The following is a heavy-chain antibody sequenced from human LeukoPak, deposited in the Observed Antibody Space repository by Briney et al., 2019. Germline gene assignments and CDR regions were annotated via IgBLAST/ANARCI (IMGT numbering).Heavy chain of an antibody. Sequence: EESLKISCKGSGYSFTSYWIGWVRQMPGKGLEWMGIIYPGDSDTRYSPSFQGQVAISADKSISTAYLQWSSLKASDTAMYYCARNQYSSGWYADYHYMDVWGKGTTVTVSS. CDR3: ARNQYSSGWYADYHYMDV. V-gene: IGHV5-51*01. D-gene: IGHD6-19*01. J-gene: IGHJ6*03. CDR2: IYPGDSDT. CDR1: GYSFTSYW.